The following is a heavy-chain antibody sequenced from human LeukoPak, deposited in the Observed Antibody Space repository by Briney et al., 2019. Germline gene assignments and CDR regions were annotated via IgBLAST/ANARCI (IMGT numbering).Heavy chain of an antibody. CDR3: ATEGGSGSYYGDDAFDM. Sequence: PGGSLRLSCEASGFSFTNTWMSWVRQAPGKGLEWVGRVKSKADDGATDYAAPVQGRFTISRDDSKNTLSLQMNSLKTEDTAVYYCATEGGSGSYYGDDAFDMWGQGTMVTVSS. CDR1: GFSFTNTW. J-gene: IGHJ3*02. CDR2: VKSKADDGAT. D-gene: IGHD3-10*01. V-gene: IGHV3-15*01.